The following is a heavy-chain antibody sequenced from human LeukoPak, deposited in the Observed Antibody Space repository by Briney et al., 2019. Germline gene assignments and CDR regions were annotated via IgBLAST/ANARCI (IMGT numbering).Heavy chain of an antibody. CDR2: INYSGST. CDR1: GGSISSYY. V-gene: IGHV4-59*01. J-gene: IGHJ5*02. CDR3: ARARPPNNWFDP. Sequence: SETLSLTCTVSGGSISSYYWSWIRQPPGKGLEWIGYINYSGSTNYNPSLKSRVTISVDTSKNQFSLKLSSVTAADTAVYYCARARPPNNWFDPWGRGTLVTVSS.